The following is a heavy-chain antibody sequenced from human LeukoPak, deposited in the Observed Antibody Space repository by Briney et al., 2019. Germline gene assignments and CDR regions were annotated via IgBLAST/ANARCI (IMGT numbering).Heavy chain of an antibody. CDR2: ISSSGSTI. J-gene: IGHJ3*02. Sequence: PGGSLRLSCAASGFTLSSYEMNWVRQAPGKGLEWVSYISSSGSTIYYADSVKGRFTISRDNAKNSLYLQMNSLRAEDTAVYYCARDITDSSSWTSLDAFDIWGQGTMVTVSS. CDR3: ARDITDSSSWTSLDAFDI. CDR1: GFTLSSYE. D-gene: IGHD6-13*01. V-gene: IGHV3-48*03.